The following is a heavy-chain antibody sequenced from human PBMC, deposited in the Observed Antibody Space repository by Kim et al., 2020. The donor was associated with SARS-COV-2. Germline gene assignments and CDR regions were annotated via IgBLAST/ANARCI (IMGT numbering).Heavy chain of an antibody. D-gene: IGHD3-22*01. CDR3: PRGHYDRSGYYDY. CDR1: GFTFSDYY. V-gene: IGHV3-11*05. CDR2: ISSSSSYT. Sequence: GGSLRLSCAASGFTFSDYYMSWIRQAPGKGLEWVAYISSSSSYTNYAYSVKGLITTTSDNTNNLLYQQMNILRAEDTAVYCAPRGHYDRSGYYDY. J-gene: IGHJ6*01.